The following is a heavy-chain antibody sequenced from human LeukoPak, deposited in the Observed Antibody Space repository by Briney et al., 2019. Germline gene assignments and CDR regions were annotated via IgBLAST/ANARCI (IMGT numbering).Heavy chain of an antibody. CDR3: ASFNHGSYLTDDAFDI. CDR2: ISSSSSYI. V-gene: IGHV3-21*01. D-gene: IGHD1-26*01. CDR1: GFTFSSYS. Sequence: GGSLRLSCAASGFTFSSYSMNWFRQAPGEGLEWVSSISSSSSYIYYADSVKGRFTISRDNAKNSLYLQMNSLRAEDTAVYYCASFNHGSYLTDDAFDIWGQGTMVTVSS. J-gene: IGHJ3*02.